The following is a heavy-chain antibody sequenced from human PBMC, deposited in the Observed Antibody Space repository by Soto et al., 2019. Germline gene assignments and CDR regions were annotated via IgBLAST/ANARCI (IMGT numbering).Heavy chain of an antibody. CDR3: ARAPFVRKYYDSSGYFGY. Sequence: ASVKVSCKASGYTFTGYYMHWVRRAPGQGLEWMGWINPNSGGTNYAQKFQGRVTMTRDTSISTAYMELSRLRSDDTAVYYCARAPFVRKYYDSSGYFGYWGQGTLVTVSS. CDR2: INPNSGGT. D-gene: IGHD3-22*01. J-gene: IGHJ4*02. CDR1: GYTFTGYY. V-gene: IGHV1-2*02.